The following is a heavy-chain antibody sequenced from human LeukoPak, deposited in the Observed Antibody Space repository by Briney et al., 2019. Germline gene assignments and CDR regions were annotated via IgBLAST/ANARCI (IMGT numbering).Heavy chain of an antibody. CDR1: GFTVSSNY. CDR2: IYSGGST. CDR3: ARDSFERYYGMDV. D-gene: IGHD3-9*01. V-gene: IGHV3-66*01. Sequence: PGGSLRLSCAASGFTVSSNYMSWVRQAPGKWLEWVSVIYSGGSTYYADSVKGRFTISRDNSKNTLYLQMNSLRAEDTAVYYCARDSFERYYGMDVWGQGTTVTVSS. J-gene: IGHJ6*02.